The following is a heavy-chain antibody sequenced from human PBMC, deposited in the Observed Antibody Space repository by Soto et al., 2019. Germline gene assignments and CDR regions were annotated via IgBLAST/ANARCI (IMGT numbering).Heavy chain of an antibody. CDR1: GFTFTRYS. V-gene: IGHV3-21*06. CDR2: ISSTTNYI. Sequence: EVQLVEAGGGLVKPGGSLRLSCAASGFTFTRYSMNWVRQSPGKGLEWVSSISSTTNYIYYGDSMTGRFTISRDNAKNSLYLEMNRLRAEDTAVYYCARESEDLTSNFDYWGQGTLVTVSS. J-gene: IGHJ4*02. CDR3: ARESEDLTSNFDY.